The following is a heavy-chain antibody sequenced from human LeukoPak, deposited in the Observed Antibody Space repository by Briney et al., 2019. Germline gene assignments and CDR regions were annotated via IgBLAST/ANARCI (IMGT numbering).Heavy chain of an antibody. Sequence: GGSLRLSCAASGFTFSSYAMSWVRQAPGKGLEWVANIKQDGSEKYYVDSVKGRFTISRDNAKNSLYLQMNSLRAEDTAVYYCARDQGPYSASVYWGQGTLVTVSS. CDR2: IKQDGSEK. CDR3: ARDQGPYSASVY. CDR1: GFTFSSYA. V-gene: IGHV3-7*01. J-gene: IGHJ4*02. D-gene: IGHD6-13*01.